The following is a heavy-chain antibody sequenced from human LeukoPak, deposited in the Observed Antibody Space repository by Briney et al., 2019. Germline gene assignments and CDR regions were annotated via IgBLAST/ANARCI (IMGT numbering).Heavy chain of an antibody. D-gene: IGHD6-19*01. CDR1: GFTFSSYS. CDR3: ATHRGGIAVAAPPY. Sequence: GGSLRLSCAASGFTFSSYSMNWVRQAPGKGLEWVSAISGSGGSTYYADSVKGRFTISRDNSKNTLYLQMNSLRAEDTAVYYCATHRGGIAVAAPPYWGQGTLVTVSS. J-gene: IGHJ4*02. V-gene: IGHV3-23*01. CDR2: ISGSGGST.